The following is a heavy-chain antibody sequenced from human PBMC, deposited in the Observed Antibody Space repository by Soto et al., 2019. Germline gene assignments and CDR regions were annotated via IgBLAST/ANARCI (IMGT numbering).Heavy chain of an antibody. CDR1: GFSLTTGKMG. Sequence: GSGPTLVNPTKTLTLTCTVSGFSLTTGKMGVSWIRQPPGKALEWLAHIFSGNERSYSTSLQGRLTISKDNSGSQVVLSMTNVDPVDTATYYCARMNVDSYQFYYAMDVWGQGTTVTVSS. CDR3: ARMNVDSYQFYYAMDV. CDR2: IFSGNER. J-gene: IGHJ6*02. D-gene: IGHD4-17*01. V-gene: IGHV2-26*01.